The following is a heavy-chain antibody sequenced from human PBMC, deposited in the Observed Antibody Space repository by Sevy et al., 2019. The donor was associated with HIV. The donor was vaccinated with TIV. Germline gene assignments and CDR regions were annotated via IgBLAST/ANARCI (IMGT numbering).Heavy chain of an antibody. J-gene: IGHJ4*02. CDR2: ISPHNGDT. D-gene: IGHD2-15*01. CDR1: GYTFSTYR. CDR3: ARAFCSGGRCYSLAY. V-gene: IGHV1-18*01. Sequence: ASVKVSGKVSGYTFSTYRITWVRQAPGQGLEWMGWISPHNGDTNYARKLQGKVSMTTDTSTTTAYMELRGLTSDDTALYYCARAFCSGGRCYSLAYWGQGTLVTVSS.